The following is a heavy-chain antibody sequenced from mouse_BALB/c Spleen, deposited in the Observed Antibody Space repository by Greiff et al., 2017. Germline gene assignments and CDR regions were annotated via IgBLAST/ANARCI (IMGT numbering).Heavy chain of an antibody. J-gene: IGHJ2*01. D-gene: IGHD2-3*01. CDR2: IYPGDGDT. CDR1: GYAFSSYW. V-gene: IGHV1-80*01. Sequence: QVQLKESGAELVRPGSSVKISCKASGYAFSSYWMNWVKQRPGQGLEWIGQIYPGDGDTNYNGKFKGKATLTADKSSSTAYMQLSSLTSEDSAVYFCARSRDGYYNFDYWGQGTTLTVSS. CDR3: ARSRDGYYNFDY.